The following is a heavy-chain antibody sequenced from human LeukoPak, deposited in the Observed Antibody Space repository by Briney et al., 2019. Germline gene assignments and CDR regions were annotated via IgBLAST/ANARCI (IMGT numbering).Heavy chain of an antibody. V-gene: IGHV1-69*13. CDR2: IIPIFGTA. Sequence: RASVKVSFKASGYTFTGYYMHWVRQAPGQGLEWMGGIIPIFGTANYAQKFQGRVTITADESTSTAYMELSSLRSEDTAVYYCARADEGIAVAGTGIWFDPWGQGTLVTVSS. CDR1: GYTFTGYY. CDR3: ARADEGIAVAGTGIWFDP. D-gene: IGHD6-19*01. J-gene: IGHJ5*02.